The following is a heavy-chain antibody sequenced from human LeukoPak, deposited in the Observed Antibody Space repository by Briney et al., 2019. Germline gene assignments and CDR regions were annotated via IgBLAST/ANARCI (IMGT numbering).Heavy chain of an antibody. CDR3: ARGGDILTGGNYDY. CDR2: IRYDGSDK. D-gene: IGHD3-9*01. J-gene: IGHJ4*02. Sequence: PGGSLRPSCAASGFTFSSYGMDWVRQAPGKGLEWVAFIRYDGSDKYYADSVRGRFTISRDNSKNTLYLQMNSLRSEDTAVYYCARGGDILTGGNYDYWGQGTLVTVSS. V-gene: IGHV3-30*02. CDR1: GFTFSSYG.